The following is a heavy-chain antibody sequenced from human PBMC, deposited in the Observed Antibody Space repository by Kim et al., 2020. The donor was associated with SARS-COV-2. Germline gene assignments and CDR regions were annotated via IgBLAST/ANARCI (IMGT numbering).Heavy chain of an antibody. CDR1: GFTFNSYG. V-gene: IGHV3-30*03. J-gene: IGHJ3*02. Sequence: GGSLRLSCAASGFTFNSYGMHWVRQAPGKGLEWVAVISYDGSKKYYADSVKGRFTISRDNSKNTLYLQMNSLRAEDTAVYYCRARDDAFDIWGQGTMVTVSS. CDR3: RARDDAFDI. CDR2: ISYDGSKK.